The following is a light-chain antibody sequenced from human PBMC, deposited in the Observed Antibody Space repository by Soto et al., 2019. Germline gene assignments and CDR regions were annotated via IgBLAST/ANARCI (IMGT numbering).Light chain of an antibody. V-gene: IGKV1-17*01. CDR3: LQYHAYPHT. J-gene: IGKJ2*01. CDR1: QGITND. Sequence: DIQMTQSPSSLSASVGDTVTITCRASQGITNDLAWYQQKSGKAPKRLIYAASSLQSAVPPRFGGSGSGTEFTLTIYRLQPEDYATYYCLQYHAYPHTFGQGTTPEN. CDR2: AAS.